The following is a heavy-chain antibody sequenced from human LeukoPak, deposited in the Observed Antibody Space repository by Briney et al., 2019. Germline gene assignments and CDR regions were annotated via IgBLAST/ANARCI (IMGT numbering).Heavy chain of an antibody. D-gene: IGHD1-1*01. CDR1: GFTFSSYA. J-gene: IGHJ4*02. CDR2: SSGTGTA. V-gene: IGHV3-23*01. CDR3: AKDRYVVSGESNNWFCFDY. Sequence: PGGSLRLSCAASGFTFSSYAMNWVRQAPGKGLEWVSGSSGTGTAPYADSVKGLFTISRDNSKNTLYLQMSSLRTEDTAVYYCAKDRYVVSGESNNWFCFDYWGQGTLVTVSS.